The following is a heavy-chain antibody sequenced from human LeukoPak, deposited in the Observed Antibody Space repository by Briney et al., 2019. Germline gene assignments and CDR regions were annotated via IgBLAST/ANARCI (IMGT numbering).Heavy chain of an antibody. CDR3: ARFLYSSSWYWFDP. CDR1: GGSISSYY. V-gene: IGHV4-4*07. Sequence: SETLSLTCTVSGGSISSYYWSWIRQPAGKGLEWIGRIYTSGSTNYNPSLKSRVTMSVDTSKNQFSLKLSSVTAADTAVYYCARFLYSSSWYWFDPWGQGTLVTVSS. D-gene: IGHD6-13*01. J-gene: IGHJ5*02. CDR2: IYTSGST.